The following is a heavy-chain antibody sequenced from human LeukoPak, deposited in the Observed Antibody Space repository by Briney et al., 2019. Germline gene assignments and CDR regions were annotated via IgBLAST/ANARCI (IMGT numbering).Heavy chain of an antibody. V-gene: IGHV1-18*01. D-gene: IGHD3-22*01. CDR2: ISAYNGNT. J-gene: IGHJ4*02. CDR1: GYTFTNYG. CDR3: ARRTNYYDSSGYYYLD. Sequence: ASVKVSCKASGYTFTNYGISGVRQAPGQGLEWMGWISAYNGNTNYAQKLQGRVTMTTDTSTSTAYMELRSLRSDDTAVYYCARRTNYYDSSGYYYLDWGQGTLVTVSS.